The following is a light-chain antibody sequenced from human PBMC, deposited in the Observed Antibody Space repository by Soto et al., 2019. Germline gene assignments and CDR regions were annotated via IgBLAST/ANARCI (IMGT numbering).Light chain of an antibody. Sequence: DIVMTQSPLSLPVTPGEPASISCRSSQSLLHSNGYNYLDWYLQKPGQSPQLLIYLGSNRASGVPDWFSGSGSGTDFTLKISRVEAEDVGVYYCLQALQTPTFGQGTKLEIK. V-gene: IGKV2-28*01. CDR2: LGS. CDR1: QSLLHSNGYNY. J-gene: IGKJ2*01. CDR3: LQALQTPT.